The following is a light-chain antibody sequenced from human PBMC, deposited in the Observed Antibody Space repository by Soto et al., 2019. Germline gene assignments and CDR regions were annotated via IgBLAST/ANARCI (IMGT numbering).Light chain of an antibody. V-gene: IGKV1-9*01. Sequence: DIQWTQSPSFLSASVGNRVTITCRASQGISSYLPWYQQKPGKAPKLLIHAASTLQSGVPSRFSGSGSGTDFTLTISSLQPEDFATYYCQQLNSYPLTFGGGTKVDTK. CDR2: AAS. J-gene: IGKJ4*01. CDR1: QGISSY. CDR3: QQLNSYPLT.